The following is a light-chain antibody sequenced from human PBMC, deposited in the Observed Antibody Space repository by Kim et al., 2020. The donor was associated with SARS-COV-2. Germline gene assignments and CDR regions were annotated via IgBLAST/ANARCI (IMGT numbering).Light chain of an antibody. V-gene: IGLV2-14*03. CDR1: SAYNR. CDR2: DVT. CDR3: SSYTSSSTL. Sequence: VTGSPGHSTTISSTRSSAYNRVSWYQPHPGKAPKLMIYDVTNRPSGVSNRFSGSKSGNTASLTISGLQAEDEADYYCSSYTSSSTLFGGGTQLTVL. J-gene: IGLJ2*01.